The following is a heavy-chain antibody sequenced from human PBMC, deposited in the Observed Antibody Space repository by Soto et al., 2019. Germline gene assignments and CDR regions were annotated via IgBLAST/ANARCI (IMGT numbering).Heavy chain of an antibody. CDR2: IWYDGSNK. D-gene: IGHD4-17*01. V-gene: IGHV3-33*01. CDR3: ARDLAPSFYGDQTFDY. J-gene: IGHJ4*02. CDR1: GFTFSSYG. Sequence: GGSLRLSCAASGFTFSSYGMHWVRQAPGKGLEWVAVIWYDGSNKYYADSVKGRFTISRDNSKNTLYLQMNSLRAEDTAVYYCARDLAPSFYGDQTFDYWGQGTLVTVSS.